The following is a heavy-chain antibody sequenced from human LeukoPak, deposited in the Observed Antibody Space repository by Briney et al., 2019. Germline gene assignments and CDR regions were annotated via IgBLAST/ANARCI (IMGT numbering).Heavy chain of an antibody. D-gene: IGHD5-12*01. CDR2: MNPNSGNT. CDR1: GYTFTSYG. CDR3: ARGLHSGYDLYY. Sequence: GASVKVSCKASGYTFTSYGINWVRQATGQGLEWMGWMNPNSGNTGYAQKFQGRVTMTRNTSISTAYMELSSLRSEDTAVYYCARGLHSGYDLYYWGQGTLVTVSS. V-gene: IGHV1-8*01. J-gene: IGHJ4*02.